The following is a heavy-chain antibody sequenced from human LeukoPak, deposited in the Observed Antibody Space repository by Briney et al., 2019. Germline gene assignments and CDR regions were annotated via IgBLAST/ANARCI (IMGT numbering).Heavy chain of an antibody. D-gene: IGHD3-3*01. CDR1: GGSISSGSYY. CDR2: IYTSGST. CDR3: ARVSIFGLVFDP. J-gene: IGHJ5*02. V-gene: IGHV4-61*02. Sequence: PSQTLSLTCTVSGGSISSGSYYWSWIRQPPGKGLEWIGRIYTSGSTNYNPSLKSRVTISVDTAQNQFSLKLSSVTAADTAVYCCARVSIFGLVFDPWGQGTLVTVSS.